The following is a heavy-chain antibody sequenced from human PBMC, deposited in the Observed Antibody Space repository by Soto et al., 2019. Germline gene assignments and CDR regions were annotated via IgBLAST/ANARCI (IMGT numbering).Heavy chain of an antibody. J-gene: IGHJ6*02. CDR1: GFTFSSYG. V-gene: IGHV3-33*01. CDR2: IWYDGSNK. D-gene: IGHD6-6*01. CDR3: ARRMGSSLSYYYYYGMDV. Sequence: GGSLRLSCAASGFTFSSYGMHWVRQAPGKGLEWVAVIWYDGSNKYHADSVKGRFTISRDNSKNTLYLQMNSLRAEDTAVYYCARRMGSSLSYYYYYGMDVWGQGTTVTVSS.